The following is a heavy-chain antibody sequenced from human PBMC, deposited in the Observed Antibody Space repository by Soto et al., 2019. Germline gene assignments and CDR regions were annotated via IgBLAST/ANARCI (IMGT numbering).Heavy chain of an antibody. V-gene: IGHV4-39*01. CDR3: ARRFSETTSSYYFDY. D-gene: IGHD4-17*01. J-gene: IGHJ4*02. Sequence: SETLSLTCTVSGGSISSSSYYWGRIRQPPGRGLEWIGSIYYSGSTYYNPSLKSRVTISVDTSKNQFSLKLSSVTAADTAVYYCARRFSETTSSYYFDYWGQGTLVTVSS. CDR1: GGSISSSSYY. CDR2: IYYSGST.